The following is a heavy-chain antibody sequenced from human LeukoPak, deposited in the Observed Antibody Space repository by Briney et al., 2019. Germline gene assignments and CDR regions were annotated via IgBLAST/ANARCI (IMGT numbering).Heavy chain of an antibody. J-gene: IGHJ6*02. V-gene: IGHV4-34*01. CDR1: GGSFSGYY. CDR2: INHSGST. CDR3: ARLVLDIVATIPPPGSNYYYYYGMDV. Sequence: SETLSLTCAVYGGSFSGYYWSWIRQPPGKGLEWIGEINHSGSTNYNPSLKSRVTISVDTSKNQFSLKLSSVTAADTAVYYCARLVLDIVATIPPPGSNYYYYYGMDVWGQGTTVTVSS. D-gene: IGHD5-12*01.